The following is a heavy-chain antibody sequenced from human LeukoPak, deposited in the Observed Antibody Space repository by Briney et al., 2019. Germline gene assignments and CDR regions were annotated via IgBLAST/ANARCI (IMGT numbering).Heavy chain of an antibody. J-gene: IGHJ6*02. V-gene: IGHV3-48*03. CDR1: GFTFSSYE. D-gene: IGHD4-17*01. Sequence: PGGSLRLSCAASGFTFSSYEMKWVRQAPGKGLQWVSYISSSGSTIYYADFVKGRFTISRDNAKNSLYLQMNSLRVEDTAVYYCARAIGDFGRYGVDVWGQGTTITVFS. CDR2: ISSSGSTI. CDR3: ARAIGDFGRYGVDV.